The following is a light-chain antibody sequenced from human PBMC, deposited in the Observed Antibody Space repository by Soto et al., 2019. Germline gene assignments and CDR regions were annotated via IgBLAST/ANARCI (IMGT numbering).Light chain of an antibody. J-gene: IGKJ5*01. CDR3: QQRNSWPPTFT. CDR1: QSVSYN. V-gene: IGKV3D-15*01. Sequence: EIVMTQSPATLSVSPGERVTLSCRASQSVSYNLAWYQQKPGQAPRLLIYGPSTRATGIPARFSGSGSGTDFTLTISSLEPEDFAVYYCQQRNSWPPTFTFGQGTRLEIK. CDR2: GPS.